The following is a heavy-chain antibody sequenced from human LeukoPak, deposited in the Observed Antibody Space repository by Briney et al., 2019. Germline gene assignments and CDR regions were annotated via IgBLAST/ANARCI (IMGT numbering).Heavy chain of an antibody. CDR3: ARDLVWFGEPKGYYNYMDV. CDR1: GFTFSSHG. J-gene: IGHJ6*03. CDR2: ISPSGGIT. D-gene: IGHD3-10*01. Sequence: GGTLRLSCAASGFTFSSHGMNWVRQAPGKGLEWVSGISPSGGITYYTDSVKGRFTISRDNSKNTQSLQMNTLRAEDTAVYYCARDLVWFGEPKGYYNYMDVWGKGTTVTVSS. V-gene: IGHV3-23*01.